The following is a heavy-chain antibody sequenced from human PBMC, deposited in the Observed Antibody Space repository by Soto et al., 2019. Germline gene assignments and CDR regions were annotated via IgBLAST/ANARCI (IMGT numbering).Heavy chain of an antibody. J-gene: IGHJ6*02. Sequence: QVQLVQSGAEVKKPGSSVKVSCKASGGTFSSYAISWVRQAPGQGLEWMGGIIPIFGTANYAQKFQGRVTITADESTSTAYMELRSLRSEDTAVYYCARESMVRGVAYYYYGMDVWGQGTTVTVSS. CDR3: ARESMVRGVAYYYYGMDV. CDR1: GGTFSSYA. CDR2: IIPIFGTA. V-gene: IGHV1-69*12. D-gene: IGHD3-10*01.